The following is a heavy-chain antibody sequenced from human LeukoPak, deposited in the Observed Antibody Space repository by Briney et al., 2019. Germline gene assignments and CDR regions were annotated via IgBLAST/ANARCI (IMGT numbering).Heavy chain of an antibody. J-gene: IGHJ4*02. V-gene: IGHV1-2*02. CDR3: ARDSAGDY. CDR1: GYTLTELS. CDR2: INPNSGGT. D-gene: IGHD6-13*01. Sequence: ASVKVSCKVSGYTLTELSMHWVRQAPGQGLEWMGWINPNSGGTNYAQKFQGRVTMTRDTSISTAYMELSRLRSDDTAVYYCARDSAGDYWGQGTLVTVSS.